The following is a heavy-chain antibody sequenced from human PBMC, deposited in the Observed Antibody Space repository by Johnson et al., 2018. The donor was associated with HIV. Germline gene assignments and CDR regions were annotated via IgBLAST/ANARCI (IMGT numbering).Heavy chain of an antibody. CDR2: ISWNSGSI. D-gene: IGHD3/OR15-3a*01. CDR1: GFTFSSYA. Sequence: QLVESGGGVVQPVRSLRLSCAASGFTFSSYAMHWVRQAPGKGLEWVSGISWNSGSIGYADSVKGRFTISRDNAKNSLYLQMNSLRAEDTAVYYCARDGLAANAFDTWGQGTMVTVSS. J-gene: IGHJ3*02. V-gene: IGHV3-9*01. CDR3: ARDGLAANAFDT.